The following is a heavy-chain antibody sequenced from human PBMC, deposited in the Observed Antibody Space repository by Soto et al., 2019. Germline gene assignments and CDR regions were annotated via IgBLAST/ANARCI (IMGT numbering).Heavy chain of an antibody. CDR3: AKDTENVDAAMVRGVFGYYYYGMDV. CDR2: ISYDGSNK. Sequence: ESGGGVVQPGRSLRLSCAASGFTFSSYGMHWVRQAPGKGLEWVAVISYDGSNKYYADSVKGRFTISRDNSKNTLYLQMNSLRAEDTAVYYCAKDTENVDAAMVRGVFGYYYYGMDVWGQGTTVTVSS. V-gene: IGHV3-30*18. D-gene: IGHD5-18*01. CDR1: GFTFSSYG. J-gene: IGHJ6*02.